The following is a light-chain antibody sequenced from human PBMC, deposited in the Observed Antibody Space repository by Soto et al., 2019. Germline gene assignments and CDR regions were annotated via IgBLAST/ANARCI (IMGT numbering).Light chain of an antibody. CDR3: QPYNSFPYT. CDR2: QAS. V-gene: IGKV1-5*03. Sequence: DIQMTHSPSTLSASVGDRVTITCRASESIGRWLAWYQQKPGRAPKLLMYQASTLESGVPSRFSGSGSGTEFTLTIISLQPDDFATYYCQPYNSFPYTVGQGTKVDSK. J-gene: IGKJ2*01. CDR1: ESIGRW.